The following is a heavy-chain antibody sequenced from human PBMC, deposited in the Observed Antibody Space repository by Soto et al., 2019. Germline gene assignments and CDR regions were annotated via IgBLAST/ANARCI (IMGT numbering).Heavy chain of an antibody. CDR3: SRGLGSVVILAPTYNLFAP. V-gene: IGHV4-34*01. CDR2: ISHSGST. CDR1: GGSFSGYY. D-gene: IGHD2-15*01. J-gene: IGHJ5*02. Sequence: SETLSLTCAVYGGSFSGYYWSWIRQPPGKGLEWIGEISHSGSTNYNPSLKSRVTISVDTSQNQFSLKLNSVTAADTAVYYCSRGLGSVVILAPTYNLFAPWGQGTLVTVSS.